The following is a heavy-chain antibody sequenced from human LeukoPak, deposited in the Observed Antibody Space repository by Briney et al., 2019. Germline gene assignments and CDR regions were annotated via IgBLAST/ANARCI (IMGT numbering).Heavy chain of an antibody. CDR1: GGSISSSNW. Sequence: SETLSLTCAVSGGSISSSNWWSWVRPPPGKGLEWIGEIYHSGSTNYNPYLKSRVTISVDKSKNQFSLKLSSVTAADTAVYYWARGSGIAVAGTNFDYWGQGTLVTVSS. D-gene: IGHD6-19*01. V-gene: IGHV4-4*02. CDR3: ARGSGIAVAGTNFDY. CDR2: IYHSGST. J-gene: IGHJ4*02.